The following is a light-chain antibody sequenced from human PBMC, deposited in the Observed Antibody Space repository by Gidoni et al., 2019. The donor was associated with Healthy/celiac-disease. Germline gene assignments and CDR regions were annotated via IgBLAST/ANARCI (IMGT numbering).Light chain of an antibody. CDR1: SGSIARNY. J-gene: IGLJ3*02. Sequence: NFMLTQPHSVSDSPGKTVTISCTGSSGSIARNYVQWYQQRPGSAPTTVISEDNQRPSGVPDRFSGSIDSSSNSASLTISGLKTEDEADYYCQSYDSSNQGVFGGGTKLTVL. V-gene: IGLV6-57*02. CDR2: EDN. CDR3: QSYDSSNQGV.